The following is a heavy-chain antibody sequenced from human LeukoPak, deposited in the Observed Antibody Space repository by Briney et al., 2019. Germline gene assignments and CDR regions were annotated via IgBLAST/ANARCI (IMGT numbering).Heavy chain of an antibody. CDR3: ARDHVDIVATDAFDI. D-gene: IGHD5-12*01. Sequence: GASVKVSCKASGYTFTGYYMHWVRQAPGQGLEWMGWINPNSGGTNYAQKLQGRVTMTTDTSTSTAYMELRSLRSDDTAVYYCARDHVDIVATDAFDIWGQGTMVTVSS. J-gene: IGHJ3*02. CDR1: GYTFTGYY. CDR2: INPNSGGT. V-gene: IGHV1-2*02.